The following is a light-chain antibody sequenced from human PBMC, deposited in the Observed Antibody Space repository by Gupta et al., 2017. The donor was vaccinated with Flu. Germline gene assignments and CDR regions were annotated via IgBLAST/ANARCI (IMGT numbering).Light chain of an antibody. CDR1: SDIGGYNY. J-gene: IGLJ1*01. V-gene: IGLV2-8*01. CDR2: AVT. Sequence: SDIGGYNYVSWYQLLPGKAPKLMIYAVTKRPSGVPDRFSGSKSGNTASLTVSGLQAEDEADYYCNSYAGGNSYVFGTGTKVTVL. CDR3: NSYAGGNSYV.